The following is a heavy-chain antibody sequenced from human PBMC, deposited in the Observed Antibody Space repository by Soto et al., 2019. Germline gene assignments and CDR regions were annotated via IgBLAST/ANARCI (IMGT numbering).Heavy chain of an antibody. CDR3: ARDIMGTNYYYHGMEV. V-gene: IGHV4-59*01. Sequence: SETLSLTCTVSGGSISSYYWSWIRQPPGKGLEWIGYIYYSGSTNYNPSLKSRVTISVDTSKNQFSLKLSSVTAADTAVYYCARDIMGTNYYYHGMEVWGQGTTVTVSS. CDR2: IYYSGST. CDR1: GGSISSYY. J-gene: IGHJ6*02. D-gene: IGHD2-8*01.